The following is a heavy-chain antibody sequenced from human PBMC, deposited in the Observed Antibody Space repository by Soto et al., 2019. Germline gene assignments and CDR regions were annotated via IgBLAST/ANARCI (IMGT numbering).Heavy chain of an antibody. D-gene: IGHD2-15*01. CDR1: GFTFSSYA. V-gene: IGHV3-23*01. J-gene: IGHJ6*02. Sequence: PGGSLSLSCAASGFTFSSYAMSWVRQAPGKGLEWVSAISGSGGSTYYADSVKGRFTISRDNSKNTLYLQMNSLRAEDTAVYYCAKDKLSTQPSGYYYGMDVWGQGTTVTVSS. CDR2: ISGSGGST. CDR3: AKDKLSTQPSGYYYGMDV.